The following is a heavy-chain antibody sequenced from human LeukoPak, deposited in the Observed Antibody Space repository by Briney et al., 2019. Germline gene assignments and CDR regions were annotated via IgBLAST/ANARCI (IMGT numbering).Heavy chain of an antibody. V-gene: IGHV1-46*01. J-gene: IGHJ3*02. D-gene: IGHD3-22*01. CDR3: ARGSYYYDSSGYSPFDAFDI. CDR1: GYTFTSYY. Sequence: ASVKVSCKASGYTFTSYYMHWLRQAPGQGLEWMGIINPSGGSTSYAQKFQGRVTMTRDMSTSTVYMELSSLRSEDTAVYYCARGSYYYDSSGYSPFDAFDIWGQGTMVTVSS. CDR2: INPSGGST.